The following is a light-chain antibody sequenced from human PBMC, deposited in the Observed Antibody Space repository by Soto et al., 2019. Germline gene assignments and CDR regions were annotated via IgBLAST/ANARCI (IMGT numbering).Light chain of an antibody. J-gene: IGKJ1*01. Sequence: PLSLPVTPGAPASISCRSSQSLLHSNGYNYLDWYLQKPGESPQLLIYLGSNLSSGVPDRTSGNGSGSDFTMKISSVEAEYVGFCYYMRSLKTPRRFGQGTMVDI. V-gene: IGKV2-28*01. CDR3: MRSLKTPRR. CDR1: QSLLHSNGYNY. CDR2: LGS.